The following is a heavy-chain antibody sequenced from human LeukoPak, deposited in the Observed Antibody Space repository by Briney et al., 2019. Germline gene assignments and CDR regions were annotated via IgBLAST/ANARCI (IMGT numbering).Heavy chain of an antibody. CDR2: IYYSGST. CDR1: GGSISSGGYY. Sequence: SQTLSLTCTVSGGSISSGGYYWSWLRQHPGKGLEWIGYIYYSGSTYYNPSLKSRVTISVDTSKNQFSLKLSSVTAADTAVYYCARLRYHFYYYYGMDVWGQGTTVTVSS. J-gene: IGHJ6*02. V-gene: IGHV4-31*03. D-gene: IGHD1-1*01. CDR3: ARLRYHFYYYYGMDV.